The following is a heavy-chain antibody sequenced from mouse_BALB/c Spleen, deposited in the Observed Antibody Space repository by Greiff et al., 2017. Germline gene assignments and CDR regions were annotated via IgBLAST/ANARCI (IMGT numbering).Heavy chain of an antibody. J-gene: IGHJ3*01. Sequence: QVQLQQSGAELMKPGASVKISCKATGYTFSSYWIEWVKQRPGHGLEWIGEILPGSGSTNYNEKFKGKATFTADTSSNTAYMQLSSLTSEDSAVYYCARLSGTGAWFAYWGQGTLVTVSA. D-gene: IGHD4-1*01. V-gene: IGHV1-9*01. CDR2: ILPGSGST. CDR3: ARLSGTGAWFAY. CDR1: GYTFSSYW.